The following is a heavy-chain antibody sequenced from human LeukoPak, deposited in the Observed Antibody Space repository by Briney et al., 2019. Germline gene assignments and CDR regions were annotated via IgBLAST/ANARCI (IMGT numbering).Heavy chain of an antibody. CDR2: IRPYNGDT. D-gene: IGHD3-22*01. J-gene: IGHJ4*02. V-gene: IGHV1-18*01. Sequence: ASVKVSCKASGYTFTSYGISWVRQDPGQGFEWMGWIRPYNGDTDYAQKLEGRGIMTTDTSTTTLYMDLRSLRYDDTAVYYCARGLRRNYDTSGLDYWGQGTLVTVSS. CDR1: GYTFTSYG. CDR3: ARGLRRNYDTSGLDY.